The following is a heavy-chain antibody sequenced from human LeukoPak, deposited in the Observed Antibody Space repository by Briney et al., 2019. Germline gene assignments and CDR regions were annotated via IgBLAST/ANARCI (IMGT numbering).Heavy chain of an antibody. CDR1: GGSISSGGYY. CDR2: IYHSGST. J-gene: IGHJ3*02. D-gene: IGHD6-19*01. V-gene: IGHV4-30-2*01. CDR3: ARATGGWSTPYNDI. Sequence: PSETLSLTCTVSGGSISSGGYYWSWIRQPPGKGLEWIGYIYHSGSTYYNPSLKSRVTISVDRSKNQFSLKLSSVTAADTAVYYCARATGGWSTPYNDIWGQGTMVTVSS.